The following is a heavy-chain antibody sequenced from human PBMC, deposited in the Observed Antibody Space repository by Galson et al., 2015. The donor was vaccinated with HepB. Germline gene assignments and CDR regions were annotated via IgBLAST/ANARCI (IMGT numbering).Heavy chain of an antibody. CDR2: INPNSGGT. Sequence: SVKVSCKASGYTFTGYYMHWVRQAPGQGLEWMGRINPNSGGTNYAQKFQGWVTMTRDTSISTAYMELSRLRSDDTAVYYCARSMITFGGVIPSNWFDPWGQGTLVTVSS. CDR3: ARSMITFGGVIPSNWFDP. V-gene: IGHV1-2*04. D-gene: IGHD3-16*02. CDR1: GYTFTGYY. J-gene: IGHJ5*02.